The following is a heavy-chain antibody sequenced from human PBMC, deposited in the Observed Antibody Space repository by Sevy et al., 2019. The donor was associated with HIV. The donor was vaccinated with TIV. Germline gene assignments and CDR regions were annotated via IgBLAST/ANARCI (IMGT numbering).Heavy chain of an antibody. CDR1: GFTFTNYG. D-gene: IGHD6-19*01. CDR3: AKEWTLLSDWYGEFDY. V-gene: IGHV3-23*01. Sequence: GGSLRLSCAASGFTFTNYGMHWVRQAPGKGLEWVSGISNSGANTYYADSVRGRFTVSRDNSKNTVYLQLNSLRAEDTATYYCAKEWTLLSDWYGEFDYWGQGNLVTVSS. J-gene: IGHJ4*02. CDR2: ISNSGANT.